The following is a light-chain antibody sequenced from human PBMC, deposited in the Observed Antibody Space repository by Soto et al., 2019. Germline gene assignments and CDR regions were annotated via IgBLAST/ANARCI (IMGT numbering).Light chain of an antibody. Sequence: EIVMTQSPVTLSVSPGERATLSCRASQNIRSNFVAWYQQKPGQAPRLLIYGISTRATGIPARFSGSGSGTEFTLTISSLQSEDLAVYYCQQYSAWPLTFGGGTKVEIK. V-gene: IGKV3-15*01. CDR3: QQYSAWPLT. CDR1: QNIRSN. J-gene: IGKJ4*01. CDR2: GIS.